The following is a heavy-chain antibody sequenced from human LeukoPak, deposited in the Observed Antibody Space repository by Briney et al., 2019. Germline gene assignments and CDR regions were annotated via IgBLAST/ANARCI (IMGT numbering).Heavy chain of an antibody. J-gene: IGHJ4*02. V-gene: IGHV4-38-2*02. CDR2: IYYSGST. Sequence: SETLSLTCTVSAYSISSGYYWGWIRQPPGKGLEWIGSIYYSGSTYYNPSLKSRVTISMDTSRTKFSLTLSSVTAADTAVYYCASNGYYSVDYWGQGTLVTVSS. CDR1: AYSISSGYY. CDR3: ASNGYYSVDY. D-gene: IGHD4-17*01.